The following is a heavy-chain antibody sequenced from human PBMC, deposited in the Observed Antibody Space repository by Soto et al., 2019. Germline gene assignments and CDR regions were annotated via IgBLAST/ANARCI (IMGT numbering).Heavy chain of an antibody. J-gene: IGHJ4*02. CDR1: GFTFRDYA. D-gene: IGHD2-2*01. CDR3: AIATNQLARHDQFGS. Sequence: GGSLRLSCAASGFTFRDYAMGWVRQAPGKGLEWVSAISPSGDDTFYADSVKGRYTVSRDNSENTLDLQLDSLRAEDTAIYFFAIATNQLARHDQFGSWGQGTQVTVSS. CDR2: ISPSGDDT. V-gene: IGHV3-23*01.